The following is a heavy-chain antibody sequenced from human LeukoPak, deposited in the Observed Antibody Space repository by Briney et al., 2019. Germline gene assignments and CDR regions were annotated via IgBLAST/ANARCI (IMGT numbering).Heavy chain of an antibody. D-gene: IGHD3-16*01. CDR3: ARDVGAATAFDY. V-gene: IGHV3-21*01. J-gene: IGHJ4*02. CDR2: ISSSSSYI. Sequence: GGSLRLSCAASGFTFDDYSMNWVRQAPGKGLEWVSSISSSSSYIYYADSVKGRFTISRDNAKNSLYLQMNSLRAEDTAVYYCARDVGAATAFDYWGQGTLVTVSS. CDR1: GFTFDDYS.